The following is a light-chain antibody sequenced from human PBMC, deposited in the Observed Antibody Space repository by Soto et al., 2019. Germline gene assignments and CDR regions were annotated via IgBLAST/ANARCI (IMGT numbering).Light chain of an antibody. V-gene: IGKV3-15*01. Sequence: DIVITESTATLSVSPGERATLSCSASQIGSSKLAWLQQRRGQAPRLLTDGESTGATGIAARFSGRGSGTEFTLTISSLKSEDFADYCGQQYNNWPWTFGQGTKVDI. CDR1: QIGSSK. CDR3: QQYNNWPWT. CDR2: GES. J-gene: IGKJ1*01.